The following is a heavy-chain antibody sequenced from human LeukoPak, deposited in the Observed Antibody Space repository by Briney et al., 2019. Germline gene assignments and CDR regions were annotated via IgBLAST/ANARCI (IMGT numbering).Heavy chain of an antibody. Sequence: GRSLRLSCAASGFTFSSYGMHWVRQAPGKGLEWVAVISYDGSNKYYADSVKGRFTISRDNSKNTLYLQMNSLRAEDTAVYYCATSELLWGQGTLVTVSS. CDR1: GFTFSSYG. J-gene: IGHJ4*02. CDR2: ISYDGSNK. CDR3: ATSELL. D-gene: IGHD1-26*01. V-gene: IGHV3-30*03.